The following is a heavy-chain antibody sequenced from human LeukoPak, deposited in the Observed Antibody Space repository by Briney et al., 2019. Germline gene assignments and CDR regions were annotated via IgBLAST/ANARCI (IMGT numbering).Heavy chain of an antibody. CDR2: FYSGGST. Sequence: GGSLRLSCAASGFTFSSYSMNWARQAPGKGLEWVSVFYSGGSTYYADSVKGRFTLSRDNSKNTLYLQMNSLRAEDTAVYYCARETYYYDSRGYPIDYWGQGTLVTVSS. CDR3: ARETYYYDSRGYPIDY. J-gene: IGHJ4*02. V-gene: IGHV3-66*01. D-gene: IGHD3-22*01. CDR1: GFTFSSYS.